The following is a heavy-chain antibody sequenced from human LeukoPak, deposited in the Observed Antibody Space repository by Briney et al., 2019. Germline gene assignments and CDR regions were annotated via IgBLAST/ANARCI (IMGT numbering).Heavy chain of an antibody. J-gene: IGHJ2*01. CDR1: GGSFSGYY. D-gene: IGHD1-7*01. Sequence: PSETLSLTCAVYGGSFSGYYWSWIRQPPGKGLEWIGEINHSGSTNYNPSLKSRVTISVDTSKNQFSLKLSSVTAADTAVYYCARHFPNYGRGPNYWYFDLWGRGTLVTVSS. CDR3: ARHFPNYGRGPNYWYFDL. CDR2: INHSGST. V-gene: IGHV4-34*01.